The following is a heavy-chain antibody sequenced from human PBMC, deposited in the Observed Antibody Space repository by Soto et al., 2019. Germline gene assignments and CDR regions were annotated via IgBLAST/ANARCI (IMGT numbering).Heavy chain of an antibody. J-gene: IGHJ4*02. V-gene: IGHV1-69*12. CDR3: ARSNRYGGGYYFDY. Sequence: QVQLVQSGAEVKKPGSSVKVSCKASGGTFSSYAISWVRQAPGQGLEWRGGIIPIFGTANYAQKFQGRVTITADESTSTAYMELSTLSSGDTAVYYCARSNRYGGGYYFDYWGQGTLVTVSS. CDR1: GGTFSSYA. D-gene: IGHD1-26*01. CDR2: IIPIFGTA.